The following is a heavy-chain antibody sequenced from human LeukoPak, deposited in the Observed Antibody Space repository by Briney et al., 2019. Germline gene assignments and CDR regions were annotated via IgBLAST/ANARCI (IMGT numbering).Heavy chain of an antibody. J-gene: IGHJ4*02. CDR2: INHSGST. CDR3: AREQSAGPDY. V-gene: IGHV4-34*01. Sequence: PSETLSLTCAVYGGSFSGYYWSWIRQPPGKGLEWIGEINHSGSTNYNPSLKSRVTISVDTSKNQFSLKLSSVTAADTTVYYCAREQSAGPDYWGQGTLVTVSS. CDR1: GGSFSGYY.